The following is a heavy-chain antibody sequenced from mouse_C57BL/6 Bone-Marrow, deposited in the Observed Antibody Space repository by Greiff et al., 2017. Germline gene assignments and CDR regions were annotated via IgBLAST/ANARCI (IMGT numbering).Heavy chain of an antibody. CDR2: IDPSDSYT. V-gene: IGHV1-50*01. CDR1: GYTFTSYW. Sequence: QVQLQQPGAELVKPGASVKLSCKASGYTFTSYWMQWVKQRPGQGLEWIGEIDPSDSYTNYNHKFKGKATLTVDTSSSTAYMQLSSLTSEDSAVYYCARSFWFAYWGQGTLVTVSA. CDR3: ARSFWFAY. J-gene: IGHJ3*01.